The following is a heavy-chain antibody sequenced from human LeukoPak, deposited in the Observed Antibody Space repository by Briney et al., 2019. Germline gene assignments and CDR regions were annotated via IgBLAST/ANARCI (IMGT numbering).Heavy chain of an antibody. Sequence: GGSLRLSCAASGFTFSNYAMSWARQAPGKGLEWVSGTGASGSGTYYADSVKGRFTISRDNSKNTVYLQMNSLKTEDTAVYYCARITMVRGEHIDYWGQGTLVTVSS. J-gene: IGHJ4*02. CDR2: TGASGSGT. CDR3: ARITMVRGEHIDY. V-gene: IGHV3-23*01. CDR1: GFTFSNYA. D-gene: IGHD3-10*01.